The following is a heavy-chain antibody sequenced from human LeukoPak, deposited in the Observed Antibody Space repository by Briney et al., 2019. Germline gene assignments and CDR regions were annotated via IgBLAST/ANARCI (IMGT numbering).Heavy chain of an antibody. J-gene: IGHJ5*02. CDR3: ARGTSFSSGWYGGGAGDNWFDP. V-gene: IGHV3-11*01. Sequence: GGSLRLSCAASGFTFSDYYMIWIRQAPGKGLEWVSYISSSGSTIYYADSVKGRFTISRDNAKNSLYLQMNSLRAEDTAVYYCARGTSFSSGWYGGGAGDNWFDPWGQGTLVTVSS. D-gene: IGHD6-19*01. CDR2: ISSSGSTI. CDR1: GFTFSDYY.